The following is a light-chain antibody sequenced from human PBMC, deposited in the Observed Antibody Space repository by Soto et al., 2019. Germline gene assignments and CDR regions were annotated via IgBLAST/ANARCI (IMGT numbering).Light chain of an antibody. CDR1: QGISSY. J-gene: IGKJ5*01. V-gene: IGKV1-9*01. Sequence: DIQLTQSPSFLSASVGDRVTITCRASQGISSYLAWYQQKPGKAPKLLIYAASTLLSGVPSRFSGSGSGAEFTHTISSLQPEDFATYYCQQLSSYPITFGQGTRLEIK. CDR2: AAS. CDR3: QQLSSYPIT.